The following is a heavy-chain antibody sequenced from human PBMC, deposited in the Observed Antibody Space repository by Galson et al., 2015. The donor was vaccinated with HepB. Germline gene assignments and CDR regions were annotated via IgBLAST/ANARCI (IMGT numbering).Heavy chain of an antibody. CDR2: ISPYNGNR. J-gene: IGHJ5*02. Sequence: TRFGISWMRQAPGQGLEWIGWISPYNGNRFYAQNIQGRVTMTRDTSTSTAYMELRRLRSDDTAVYYCARGALVVGVAATQNNWFDPWGQGTLVTVSS. D-gene: IGHD2-15*01. CDR1: TRFG. V-gene: IGHV1-18*01. CDR3: ARGALVVGVAATQNNWFDP.